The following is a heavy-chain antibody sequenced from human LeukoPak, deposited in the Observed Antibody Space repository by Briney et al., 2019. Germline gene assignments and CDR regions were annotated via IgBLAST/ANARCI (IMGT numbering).Heavy chain of an antibody. D-gene: IGHD3-10*01. Sequence: GGSLRLSCAASGFTVSSNHMSWVRQAPGKGLEWASIIYSSGTTYYAESVKGRFTISRDNSKNMLYLQMNSLRAEDTAVYYCGSSGTDIRFDYWGQGTLVTVSS. CDR1: GFTVSSNH. CDR2: IYSSGTT. V-gene: IGHV3-53*01. CDR3: GSSGTDIRFDY. J-gene: IGHJ4*02.